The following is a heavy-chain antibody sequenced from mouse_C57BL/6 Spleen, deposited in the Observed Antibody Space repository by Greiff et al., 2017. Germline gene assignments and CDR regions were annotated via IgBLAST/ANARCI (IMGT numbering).Heavy chain of an antibody. D-gene: IGHD2-5*01. CDR3: ARREDSNYSFDY. V-gene: IGHV1-52*01. J-gene: IGHJ2*01. CDR1: GYTFTSYW. CDR2: IDPSDSDT. Sequence: QVQLQQPGAELVRPGSSVKLSCKASGYTFTSYWMHWVKQRPIQGLEWIGNIDPSDSDTHYNQKFKDKATLTVDKSSSTAYMQLSSLTSEDSAVYYSARREDSNYSFDYWGQGTTLTVSS.